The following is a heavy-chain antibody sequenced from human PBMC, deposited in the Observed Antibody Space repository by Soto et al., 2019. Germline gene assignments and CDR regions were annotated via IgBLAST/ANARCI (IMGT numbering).Heavy chain of an antibody. J-gene: IGHJ3*02. D-gene: IGHD3-22*01. CDR2: ISYDGSNK. CDR3: AKDRDYYDSSGYYPDAFDI. V-gene: IGHV3-30*18. Sequence: SLRLSCAASGFTFSSYGMHWVRQAPGKGLEWVAVISYDGSNKYYADSVKGRFTISRDNSKNTLYLQMNSLRAEDTAVYYCAKDRDYYDSSGYYPDAFDIWGQGTMVTVSS. CDR1: GFTFSSYG.